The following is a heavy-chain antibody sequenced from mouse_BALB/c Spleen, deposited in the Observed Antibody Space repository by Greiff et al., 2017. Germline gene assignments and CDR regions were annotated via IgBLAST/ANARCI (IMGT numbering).Heavy chain of an antibody. V-gene: IGHV2-3*01. J-gene: IGHJ3*01. CDR1: GFSLTSYG. Sequence: VKLVESGPGLVAPSQCLSSTCTVSGFSLTSYGVSWVRQPPGKGLEWLGVIWGDGSTNYHSALLSRLCIIKDNSKSEVFLVLNSLQTEDTATYFCAPHYYGRPFAFGGRGTLVTVSA. CDR3: APHYYGRPFAF. CDR2: IWGDGST. D-gene: IGHD1-2*01.